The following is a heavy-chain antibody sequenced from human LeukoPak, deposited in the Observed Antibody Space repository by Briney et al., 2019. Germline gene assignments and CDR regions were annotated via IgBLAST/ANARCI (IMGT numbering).Heavy chain of an antibody. CDR1: GFTFDDYG. CDR2: LNWNGGST. CDR3: ARLRGYDFSLPDY. V-gene: IGHV3-20*04. Sequence: GGSLRLSCAASGFTFDDYGMSWVRQAPGKGLEWVSGLNWNGGSTGYADSVEGRFTISRDNAKNSLYLQMNSLRAEDTALYYCARLRGYDFSLPDYWGQGTLVTVSS. J-gene: IGHJ4*02. D-gene: IGHD5-12*01.